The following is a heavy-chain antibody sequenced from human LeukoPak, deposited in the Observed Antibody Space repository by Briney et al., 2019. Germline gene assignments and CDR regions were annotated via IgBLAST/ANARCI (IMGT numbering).Heavy chain of an antibody. J-gene: IGHJ4*02. CDR3: ARGGEWELPFDY. D-gene: IGHD1-26*01. V-gene: IGHV4-38-2*02. CDR2: IYHSGST. Sequence: SETLSLTCTVSGYSISSGYYWGWIRQPPGKGLEWIGSIYHSGSTYYNPSLKSRVTISVDTSKNQSSLKLSSVTAADTAVYYCARGGEWELPFDYWAREPWSPSPQ. CDR1: GYSISSGYY.